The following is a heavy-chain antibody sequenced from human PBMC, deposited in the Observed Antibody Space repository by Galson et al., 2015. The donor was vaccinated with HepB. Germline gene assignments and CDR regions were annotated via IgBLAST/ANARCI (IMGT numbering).Heavy chain of an antibody. CDR1: GFTFSNAW. Sequence: SLRLSCAASGFTFSNAWMSWVRQAPGKGLEWVGRIKSKTDGGTTDYAAPVKGRFTISRDDSKNTLYLQMNSLKTEDTAVYYCTTEYYVWGSYRPGGRFGYWGQGTLVTVSS. V-gene: IGHV3-15*01. D-gene: IGHD3-16*02. CDR2: IKSKTDGGTT. J-gene: IGHJ4*02. CDR3: TTEYYVWGSYRPGGRFGY.